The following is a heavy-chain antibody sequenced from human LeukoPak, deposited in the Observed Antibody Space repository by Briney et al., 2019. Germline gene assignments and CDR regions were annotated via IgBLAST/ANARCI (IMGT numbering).Heavy chain of an antibody. J-gene: IGHJ3*02. Sequence: SETLSLTCTVSDGSFSSGSFYWGWVRQPPGRGLEWFGTIYYTGTTYHSPSLKSRLSISLDTSKIQFSLKLSSVTASDTAIYYCATDTEGGAFDIWGQGTMVTVSS. CDR1: DGSFSSGSFY. CDR2: IYYTGTT. V-gene: IGHV4-39*01. CDR3: ATDTEGGAFDI.